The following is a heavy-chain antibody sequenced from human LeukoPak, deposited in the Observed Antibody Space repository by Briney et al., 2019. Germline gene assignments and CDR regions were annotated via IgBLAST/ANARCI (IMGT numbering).Heavy chain of an antibody. CDR3: AREGGRQWLVSGALDS. J-gene: IGHJ5*01. Sequence: SETLSLTCTVSDDSVSSSRYYWTWIRPPPGKGLEWIGYIYHGSATYNPSLESRVTLSMDTSKNQYSLKMTSVTAADTAVYYCAREGGRQWLVSGALDSWGQGTLVTVSS. CDR1: DDSVSSSRYY. D-gene: IGHD6-19*01. CDR2: IYHGSA. V-gene: IGHV4-61*01.